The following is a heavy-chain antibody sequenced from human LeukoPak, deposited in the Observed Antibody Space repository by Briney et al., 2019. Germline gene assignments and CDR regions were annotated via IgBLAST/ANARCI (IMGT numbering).Heavy chain of an antibody. CDR3: ARATEYYYYYYYMDV. CDR1: GGSISSHY. J-gene: IGHJ6*03. V-gene: IGHV4-59*11. D-gene: IGHD2/OR15-2a*01. Sequence: SETLSLTCTVSGGSISSHYWSWIRQPPGKGLEWIGYIYYSGSTNYNPSLKSRVTISVDTSKNQFSLKLSSVTAADTAVYYCARATEYYYYYYYMDVWGKGITVTVSS. CDR2: IYYSGST.